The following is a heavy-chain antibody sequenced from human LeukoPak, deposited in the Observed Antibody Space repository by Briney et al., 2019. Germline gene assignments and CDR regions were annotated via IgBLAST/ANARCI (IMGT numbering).Heavy chain of an antibody. CDR1: GGTFSSYA. Sequence: ASVKVSCKASGGTFSSYAISWVRQAPGQGLEWMGWISAYNGNTNYAQKLQGRVTMTTDTSTSTAYMELRSLRSDDTAVYYCAREAILTGYYLYYFDYWGQGTLVTVSS. CDR3: AREAILTGYYLYYFDY. D-gene: IGHD3-9*01. J-gene: IGHJ4*02. CDR2: ISAYNGNT. V-gene: IGHV1-18*01.